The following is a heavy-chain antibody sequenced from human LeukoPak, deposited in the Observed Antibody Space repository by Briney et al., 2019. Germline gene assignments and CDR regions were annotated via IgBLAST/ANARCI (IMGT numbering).Heavy chain of an antibody. D-gene: IGHD2-8*01. CDR2: ISGTSTYI. CDR1: GFTFSTYS. CDR3: AKENGPPPADAFDI. J-gene: IGHJ3*02. V-gene: IGHV3-21*01. Sequence: GGSLRLSCAASGFTFSTYSLNWVRQAPGKGLEWVSSISGTSTYIYYADSVKGRFTISRDNTKKSLHLQMNSLRAEDTAIYYCAKENGPPPADAFDIWGQGTMVTVSS.